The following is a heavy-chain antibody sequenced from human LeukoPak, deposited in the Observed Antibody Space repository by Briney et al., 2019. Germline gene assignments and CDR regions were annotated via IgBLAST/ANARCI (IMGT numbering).Heavy chain of an antibody. CDR2: IIPIFGTA. CDR3: ASNKLGSGSYYTFDP. J-gene: IGHJ5*02. CDR1: GGTFSSYA. D-gene: IGHD3-10*01. Sequence: GASVKVSCKASGGTFSSYAISWVRRAPGQGLEWMGGIIPIFGTANYAQKFQGRVTITADVSTSTAYMELSSLRSEDTAVYYCASNKLGSGSYYTFDPWGQGTLVTVSS. V-gene: IGHV1-69*13.